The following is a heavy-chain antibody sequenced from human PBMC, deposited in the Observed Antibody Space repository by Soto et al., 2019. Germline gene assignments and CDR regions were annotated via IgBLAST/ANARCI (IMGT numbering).Heavy chain of an antibody. CDR3: AKDTSGWSLCGLDV. D-gene: IGHD6-19*01. CDR2: IHPGIGNT. V-gene: IGHV1-46*01. Sequence: QVQLVQSGAEVKKPGASVKISCRPSENTFTKYYVHWVRQAPGQGLEWMGVIHPGIGNTNFAPRFQDRVTMTRDTSTGTVYMDLSSLRSDDTAVYYCAKDTSGWSLCGLDVWGQGTTVTVSS. CDR1: ENTFTKYY. J-gene: IGHJ6*02.